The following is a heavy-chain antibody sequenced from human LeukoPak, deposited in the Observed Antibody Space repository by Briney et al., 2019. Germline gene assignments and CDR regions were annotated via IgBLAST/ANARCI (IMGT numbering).Heavy chain of an antibody. Sequence: ASVKVSCKASGYTFTSYGISWVRQAPGQGLEWMGWINPNSGGTNYAQKFQGWVTMTRDTSISTAYMELSRLRSDDTAVYYCAREAAAGPYYFDYWGQGTLVTVSS. J-gene: IGHJ4*02. CDR3: AREAAAGPYYFDY. D-gene: IGHD6-13*01. CDR1: GYTFTSYG. CDR2: INPNSGGT. V-gene: IGHV1-2*04.